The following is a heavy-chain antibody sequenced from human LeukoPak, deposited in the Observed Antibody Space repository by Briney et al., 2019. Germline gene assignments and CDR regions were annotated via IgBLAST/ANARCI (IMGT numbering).Heavy chain of an antibody. J-gene: IGHJ3*02. V-gene: IGHV3-21*01. CDR2: ISSSSSYI. Sequence: KAGGSLRLSCAASGFTFSSYAMNWVRQAPGKGLEWVSSISSSSSYIYYADSVKGRFTISRDNAKNSLYLQMNSLRAEDTAVYYCARDHGDYATDAFDIWGQGTMVTVSS. CDR3: ARDHGDYATDAFDI. D-gene: IGHD4-17*01. CDR1: GFTFSSYA.